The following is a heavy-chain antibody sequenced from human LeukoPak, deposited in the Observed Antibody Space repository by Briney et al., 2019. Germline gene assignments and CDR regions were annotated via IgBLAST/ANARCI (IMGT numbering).Heavy chain of an antibody. CDR2: FDPEDGET. Sequence: ASVKVSCKVSGYTLTELSTHWVRQAPGKGLEWMGGFDPEDGETIYAQKFQGRVTMTEDTSTDTAYMELSSLRSEDTAVYYCATGPLLRYFDWLLSWGQGTLVTVSS. CDR1: GYTLTELS. D-gene: IGHD3-9*01. CDR3: ATGPLLRYFDWLLS. V-gene: IGHV1-24*01. J-gene: IGHJ5*02.